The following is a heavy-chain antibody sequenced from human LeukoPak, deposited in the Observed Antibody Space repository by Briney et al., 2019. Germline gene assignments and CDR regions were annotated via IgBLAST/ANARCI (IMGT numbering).Heavy chain of an antibody. CDR2: IRSKTHGGTT. V-gene: IGHV3-49*03. CDR1: GFTFDNYV. CDR3: VRVDY. J-gene: IGHJ4*02. Sequence: GGSLRLSCTASGFTFDNYVMSWFRQAPGKGLEWLGFIRSKTHGGTTEYVASVKGRFTISRDDSKSIVYLQMNSLKTEDTAVYYCVRVDYWGQGTLVTVSS.